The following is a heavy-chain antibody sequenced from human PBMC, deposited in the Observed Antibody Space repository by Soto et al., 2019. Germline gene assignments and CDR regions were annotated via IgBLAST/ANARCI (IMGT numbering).Heavy chain of an antibody. CDR3: ARHGGVKWEPTGPFDY. J-gene: IGHJ4*02. D-gene: IGHD1-26*01. CDR1: GGSISSSSYY. Sequence: QLQLQESGPGLVKPSETLSLTCTVSGGSISSSSYYWGWIRQPPGKGLEWIGSIYYSGSTYYNPSLKSRVTISVDTSKNQFSLKLSSVTAADTAVYYCARHGGVKWEPTGPFDYWGQGTLVTVSS. V-gene: IGHV4-39*01. CDR2: IYYSGST.